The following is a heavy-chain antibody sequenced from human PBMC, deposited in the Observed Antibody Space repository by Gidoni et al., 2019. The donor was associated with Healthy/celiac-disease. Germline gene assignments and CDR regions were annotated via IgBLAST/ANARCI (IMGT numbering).Heavy chain of an antibody. J-gene: IGHJ3*02. V-gene: IGHV3-23*04. Sequence: EVQLVESGGGLVQPGGSLRLSCAASGFTFSSYAMSWVRQAPGKGLEWVAAISGSGGSTYYADSVKGRFTISRDNSKNTLYLQMNSLRAEDTAVYYCAKEVDSSCWYAAEDAFDIWGQGTMVTVSS. CDR2: ISGSGGST. CDR1: GFTFSSYA. D-gene: IGHD6-19*01. CDR3: AKEVDSSCWYAAEDAFDI.